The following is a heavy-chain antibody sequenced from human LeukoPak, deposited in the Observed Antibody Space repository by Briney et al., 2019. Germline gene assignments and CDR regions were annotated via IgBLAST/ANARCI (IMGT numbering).Heavy chain of an antibody. Sequence: PSETLSLTCTVSGGSISSSSYYWGWIRQPPGKGLEWIGSIYYSGSTYYNPSLKSRVTISVDTSKNQFSLKLSSVTAADTAVYYCARDNYYGSGSHIGHPYYYYMDVWGKGTTVTVSS. CDR1: GGSISSSSYY. D-gene: IGHD3-10*01. V-gene: IGHV4-39*07. CDR2: IYYSGST. CDR3: ARDNYYGSGSHIGHPYYYYMDV. J-gene: IGHJ6*03.